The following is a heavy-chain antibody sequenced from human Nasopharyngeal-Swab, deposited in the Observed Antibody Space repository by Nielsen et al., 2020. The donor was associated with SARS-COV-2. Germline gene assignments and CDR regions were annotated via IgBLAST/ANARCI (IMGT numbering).Heavy chain of an antibody. CDR2: IYYSGST. J-gene: IGHJ4*02. D-gene: IGHD3-3*01. CDR3: ARGRITIFGVVTHFDY. V-gene: IGHV4-39*07. Sequence: SETLSLTCTVSGGSISSSSYYWGWIRQPPGKGLEWIGSIYYSGSTYYNPSLKSRVTISVDTSKNQFSLKLSSVTAADTAVYYCARGRITIFGVVTHFDYWGQGTLVTVSS. CDR1: GGSISSSSYY.